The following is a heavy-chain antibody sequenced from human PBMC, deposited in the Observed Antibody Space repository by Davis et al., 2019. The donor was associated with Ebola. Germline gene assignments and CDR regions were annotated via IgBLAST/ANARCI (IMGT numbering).Heavy chain of an antibody. Sequence: MPGGSLRLSYAASGFTFSSYWMSWIRQPPGKGLEWIGYIYYSGSTNYNPSLKSRVTISVDTSKNQFSLKLSSVTAADTAVYYCARDPGGGYYYDSSGPQDAFDIWGQGTMVTVSS. CDR2: IYYSGST. CDR3: ARDPGGGYYYDSSGPQDAFDI. V-gene: IGHV4-59*01. D-gene: IGHD3-22*01. J-gene: IGHJ3*02. CDR1: GFTFSSYW.